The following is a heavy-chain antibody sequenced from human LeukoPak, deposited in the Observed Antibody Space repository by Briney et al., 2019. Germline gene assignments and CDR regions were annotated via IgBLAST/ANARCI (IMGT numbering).Heavy chain of an antibody. CDR1: GGSFSGYY. V-gene: IGHV4-34*01. D-gene: IGHD3-16*02. CDR3: ARQGDYVWGSYRNPFDY. CDR2: INHSGST. J-gene: IGHJ4*02. Sequence: PSETLSLTCAVYGGSFSGYYWSWIRQPPGKGLEWIGEINHSGSTNYNPSLKSRVTISVDTSKNQFSLKLSSVTAADMAVYYCARQGDYVWGSYRNPFDYWGQGTLVTVSS.